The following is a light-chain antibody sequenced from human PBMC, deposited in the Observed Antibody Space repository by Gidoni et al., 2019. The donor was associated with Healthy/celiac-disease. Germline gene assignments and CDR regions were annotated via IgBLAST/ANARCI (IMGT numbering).Light chain of an antibody. J-gene: IGKJ1*01. CDR3: QQSYSTPWT. Sequence: DIQMTQSPSSLSASVGDRLTITCRASRSISSYLNLYQQKPGKATKLLIYTASSLPSGVPSRSSGSGAGTDFTLTISRLHPEDFATYYCQQSYSTPWTFGQGTKVEIK. CDR1: RSISSY. V-gene: IGKV1-39*01. CDR2: TAS.